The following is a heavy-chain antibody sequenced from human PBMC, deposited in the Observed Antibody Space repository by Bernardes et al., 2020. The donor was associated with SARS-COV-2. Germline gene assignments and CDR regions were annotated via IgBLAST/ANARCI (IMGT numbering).Heavy chain of an antibody. D-gene: IGHD3-3*01. V-gene: IGHV3-33*01. J-gene: IGHJ6*02. CDR3: ARVPVGLRDTIFGVVITDYYYSGMDV. Sequence: GGSLRLSCAASGFTFSSYGMHWVRQAPGKGLEWVAVIWYDGSNKYYADSVKGRFTVSRDNSKNTLYLHMNSLRAEDTAVYYCARVPVGLRDTIFGVVITDYYYSGMDVWGQGTTVTVSS. CDR1: GFTFSSYG. CDR2: IWYDGSNK.